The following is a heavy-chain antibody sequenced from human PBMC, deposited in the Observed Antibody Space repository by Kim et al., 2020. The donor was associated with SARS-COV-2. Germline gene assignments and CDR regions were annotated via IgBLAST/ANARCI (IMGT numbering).Heavy chain of an antibody. D-gene: IGHD5-12*01. J-gene: IGHJ2*01. V-gene: IGHV1-18*01. CDR3: ARGGGGYYFDL. CDR2: KT. Sequence: KTYYRGGFQGRVTMTTDTSTSTAYMELRSLGSDDTAVYFCARGGGGYYFDLWGRGTLVTVSS.